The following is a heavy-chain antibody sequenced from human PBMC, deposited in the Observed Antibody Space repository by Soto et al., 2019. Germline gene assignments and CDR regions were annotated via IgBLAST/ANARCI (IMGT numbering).Heavy chain of an antibody. CDR1: GFTFNSNW. CDR2: IKQDGSER. D-gene: IGHD3-10*02. CDR3: ARRVFGALY. V-gene: IGHV3-7*01. J-gene: IGHJ4*02. Sequence: EVHLVESGGGLVQPGGSLRLSCAASGFTFNSNWMSWVRQAPGKGLEWVANIKQDGSERDYVDSVTGRFTISRDNTKNSLYLQMNSLRVEDTAVYYCARRVFGALYWGQGTLVTVSS.